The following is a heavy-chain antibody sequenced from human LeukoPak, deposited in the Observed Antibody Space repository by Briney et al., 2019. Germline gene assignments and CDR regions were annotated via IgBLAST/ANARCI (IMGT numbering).Heavy chain of an antibody. CDR1: GFTFSSYG. Sequence: PGGSLRLSCAASGFTFSSYGMHWVRQAPGKGLEWVAVIWYDGRKQYYADSVQGRFTISRDNSKNTLYLQMNSLRAEDTAVYYCAREDDSTSYYPGNYWGQGTLVTVSS. CDR3: AREDDSTSYYPGNY. V-gene: IGHV3-33*01. D-gene: IGHD3-22*01. CDR2: IWYDGRKQ. J-gene: IGHJ4*02.